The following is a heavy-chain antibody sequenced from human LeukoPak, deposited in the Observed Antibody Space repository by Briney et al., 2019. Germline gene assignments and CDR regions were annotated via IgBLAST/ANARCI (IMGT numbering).Heavy chain of an antibody. Sequence: ASVKVSCKASGATFSSYAISWVRQAPGQGLEWMGWISPYNGNANYAQMFQGRVTMTTETSTSTAYMELRSLRSDDTAVYYCARDRNSWLNDAFDIWGQGTMVTVSS. J-gene: IGHJ3*02. CDR3: ARDRNSWLNDAFDI. CDR2: ISPYNGNA. CDR1: GATFSSYA. D-gene: IGHD6-13*01. V-gene: IGHV1-18*01.